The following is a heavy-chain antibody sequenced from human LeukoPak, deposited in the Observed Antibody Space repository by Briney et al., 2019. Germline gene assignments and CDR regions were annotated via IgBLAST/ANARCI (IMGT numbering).Heavy chain of an antibody. J-gene: IGHJ4*02. CDR2: ISSSSYHI. Sequence: GGSLRLSCAASGFTFATDSMNWVRQAPGKGLEWVSSISSSSYHIYYADSVKGRFTISRDNGKNSLYLQMNGLRAEDTAVYYCATPFYPDWGQGTLVTVSS. V-gene: IGHV3-21*01. D-gene: IGHD2/OR15-2a*01. CDR1: GFTFATDS. CDR3: ATPFYPD.